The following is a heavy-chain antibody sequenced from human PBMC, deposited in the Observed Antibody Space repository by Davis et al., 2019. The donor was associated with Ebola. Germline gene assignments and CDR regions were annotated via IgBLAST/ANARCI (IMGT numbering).Heavy chain of an antibody. D-gene: IGHD1-1*01. V-gene: IGHV3-7*01. J-gene: IGHJ4*02. CDR1: AFTFSSNW. CDR2: IKQDGSEK. Sequence: PGGSLRLSCTASAFTFSSNWMSWVRQTPGKGLELVANIKQDGSEKYYVGSVKGRFTIYRDNAKNSLYLQMNSLRAEDTAVYYCAKDPGSNWRIFDYWGQGTLVTVSS. CDR3: AKDPGSNWRIFDY.